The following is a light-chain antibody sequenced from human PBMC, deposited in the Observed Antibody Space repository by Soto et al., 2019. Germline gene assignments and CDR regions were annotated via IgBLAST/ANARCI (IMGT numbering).Light chain of an antibody. J-gene: IGKJ5*01. CDR1: QSVSSR. V-gene: IGKV3-20*01. CDR2: GAS. Sequence: EIVLTQSPGTLSFSSGGRATLSFRARQSVSSRLAGDQQNPGQAPRLLISGASSRATGIPDRFSGSGSGTDFTLTISRLEPEDFALYYCQQYVTSAITFGQGTRLEI. CDR3: QQYVTSAIT.